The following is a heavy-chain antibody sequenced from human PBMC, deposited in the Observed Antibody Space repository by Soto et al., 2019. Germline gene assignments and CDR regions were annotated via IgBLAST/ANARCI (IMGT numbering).Heavy chain of an antibody. V-gene: IGHV1-69*13. Sequence: SVKVSCKAAGGTFRNHVFNWVRQAPGQGLEWMGGIIPIIGTPNYAQKFQGRVTITADASTNTVYLEVSSLRSQDTAVYYCARDLEFRDGNISHLDYWGQGTLVTVSS. J-gene: IGHJ4*02. CDR3: ARDLEFRDGNISHLDY. CDR1: GGTFRNHV. D-gene: IGHD3-10*01. CDR2: IIPIIGTP.